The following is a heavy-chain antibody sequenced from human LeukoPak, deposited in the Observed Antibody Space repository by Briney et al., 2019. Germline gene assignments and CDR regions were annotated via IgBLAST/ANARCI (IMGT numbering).Heavy chain of an antibody. Sequence: GGSLRRSCSASGFTFSRSAMHWVRQAPGKGLEYVSAISNNGGSTFYGDSVKGRFTISRDNSKNTVYLQMSSLRVEDTAVYYCVKGETARGSGDRVFDIWGQGTMVTVSS. D-gene: IGHD1-14*01. CDR3: VKGETARGSGDRVFDI. CDR2: ISNNGGST. J-gene: IGHJ3*02. CDR1: GFTFSRSA. V-gene: IGHV3-64D*06.